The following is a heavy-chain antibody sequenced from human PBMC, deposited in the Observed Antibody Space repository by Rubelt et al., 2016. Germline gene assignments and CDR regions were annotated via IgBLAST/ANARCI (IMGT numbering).Heavy chain of an antibody. J-gene: IGHJ2*01. V-gene: IGHV3-48*04. CDR1: GFTFSGHA. CDR3: AKVGVAGEGDFWYFDL. CDR2: ISTFSATT. Sequence: EVQLVESGGGLMQPGGSLRLSCAGSGFTFSGHAINWVRQAPGKGLEWVSHISTFSATTYYADAVTVRFTISIENLKNSLYLQMNDLGAEDTAVYYCAKVGVAGEGDFWYFDLWGRGTLVTVSS. D-gene: IGHD6-19*01.